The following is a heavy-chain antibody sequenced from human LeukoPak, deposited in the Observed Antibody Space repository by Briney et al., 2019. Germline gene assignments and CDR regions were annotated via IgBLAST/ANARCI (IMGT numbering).Heavy chain of an antibody. CDR1: GFTFSSYS. V-gene: IGHV3-21*01. J-gene: IGHJ6*02. CDR3: ARISIAAAGTDQNYYYYGMDV. Sequence: GGSLRLSCAASGFTFSSYSMNWVRQAPGKGLEWVSSISSSSSYIYYADSVKGRFTISRDNAKNSLYLQMNSPRAEDTAVYYCARISIAAAGTDQNYYYYGMDVWGQGTTVTVSS. D-gene: IGHD6-13*01. CDR2: ISSSSSYI.